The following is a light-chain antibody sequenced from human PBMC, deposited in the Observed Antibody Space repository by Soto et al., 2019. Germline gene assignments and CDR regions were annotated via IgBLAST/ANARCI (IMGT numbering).Light chain of an antibody. J-gene: IGLJ1*01. CDR2: DVT. CDR1: SSDVGHYDY. CDR3: QSYDSSLGGDV. Sequence: QSVLTQPASVSGSPGQSITISCTGSSSDVGHYDYVSWFQQHPGRAPTLLIYDVTYRPSGVSNRFSGAKSGSTASLTISGLRTEDEANYYCQSYDSSLGGDVFGTGTKVTVL. V-gene: IGLV2-14*03.